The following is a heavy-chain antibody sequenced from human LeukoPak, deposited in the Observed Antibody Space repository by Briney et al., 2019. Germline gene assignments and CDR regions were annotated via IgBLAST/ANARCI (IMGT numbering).Heavy chain of an antibody. Sequence: SVKVSCKASGGTFSSYAISWVRQAPGQGLEWMGGIIPIFGTANYAQKFQGRVTITADESTSTAYMELSSLRSEDTAVYYCARGLLAHDSSGYRYYGMDVWGQGTTVTVSS. CDR2: IIPIFGTA. CDR3: ARGLLAHDSSGYRYYGMDV. J-gene: IGHJ6*02. V-gene: IGHV1-69*01. D-gene: IGHD3-22*01. CDR1: GGTFSSYA.